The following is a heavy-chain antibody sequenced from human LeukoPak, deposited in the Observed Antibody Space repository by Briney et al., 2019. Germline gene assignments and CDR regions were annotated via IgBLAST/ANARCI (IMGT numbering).Heavy chain of an antibody. CDR3: ARSPGFVGVPAAIRRWFDP. CDR2: IYHSGST. J-gene: IGHJ5*02. CDR1: GGSISSGGYY. Sequence: SETLSLTCTVSGGSISSGGYYWCWIRQPPGKGLEWIGYIYHSGSTYYNPSLKSRVTISVDRSKNQFSLKLSSVTAADTAVYYCARSPGFVGVPAAIRRWFDPWGQGTLVTVSS. D-gene: IGHD2-2*02. V-gene: IGHV4-30-2*01.